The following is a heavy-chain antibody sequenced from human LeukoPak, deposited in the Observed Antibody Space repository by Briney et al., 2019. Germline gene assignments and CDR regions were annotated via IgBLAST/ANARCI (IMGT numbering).Heavy chain of an antibody. J-gene: IGHJ5*02. D-gene: IGHD3-22*01. CDR1: GGSISSYY. CDR2: IYTSGST. V-gene: IGHV4-4*09. Sequence: SETLSLTCTVSGGSISSYYWSWIRQPPGKGLEWIGYIYTSGSTNYNPSLKSRVTISVDTSKNQFSLKLSSVTAADTAVYYCARTMHYYDSSGYPYNWFDPWGQGTLVTVSS. CDR3: ARTMHYYDSSGYPYNWFDP.